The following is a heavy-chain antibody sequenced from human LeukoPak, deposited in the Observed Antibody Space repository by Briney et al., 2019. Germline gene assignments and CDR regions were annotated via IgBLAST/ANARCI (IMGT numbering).Heavy chain of an antibody. CDR3: ARIPRKYYDFWSGSQSVYMDV. D-gene: IGHD3-3*01. J-gene: IGHJ6*03. CDR2: IYYSGST. Sequence: SETLSLTCTVSGGSISSYYWSWIRQPPGKGLEWIGYIYYSGSTNYNPSLKSRVTISVDTSKNQFSLKLSSVTAADTAVYYCARIPRKYYDFWSGSQSVYMDVWGKGTTVTVSS. CDR1: GGSISSYY. V-gene: IGHV4-59*01.